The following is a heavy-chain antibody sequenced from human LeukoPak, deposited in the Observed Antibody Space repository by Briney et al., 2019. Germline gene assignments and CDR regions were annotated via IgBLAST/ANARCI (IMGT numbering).Heavy chain of an antibody. J-gene: IGHJ4*02. CDR2: IYHSGST. Sequence: PSETLSLTCTVSGYSISSGYYWGWIRQPPGKGLEWIGSIYHSGSTYYNPSLKSRVTISVDTSKNQFSLKLSSVTAADTAVYYCVRVIRRFGELLGTYFDYWGQGTLATVSS. D-gene: IGHD3-10*01. CDR1: GYSISSGYY. CDR3: VRVIRRFGELLGTYFDY. V-gene: IGHV4-38-2*02.